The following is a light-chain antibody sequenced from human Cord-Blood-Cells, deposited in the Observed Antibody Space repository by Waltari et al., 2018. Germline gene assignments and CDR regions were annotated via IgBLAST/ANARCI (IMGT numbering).Light chain of an antibody. CDR1: QSISSY. CDR3: QQSYITPT. Sequence: DIQMTQSPSSLSASVGDRVTITCRASQSISSYLKCYQQKPGKAPKLIIVAASSLQSWVPLRFSGSGSGTDFTLTSSSLQPEDFATYYWQQSYITPTFGGGTTVEIK. CDR2: AAS. J-gene: IGKJ4*01. V-gene: IGKV1-39*01.